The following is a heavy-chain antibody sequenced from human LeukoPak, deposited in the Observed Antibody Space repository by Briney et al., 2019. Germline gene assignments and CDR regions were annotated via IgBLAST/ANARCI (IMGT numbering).Heavy chain of an antibody. Sequence: ASVKVSCKVSGYTLTELSMHWVRQAPGKGLEWMGGFDPEDGETIYAQKFQGRVTMTEDTSTDTAYMELSSLRSDDTAVYYCARAVTRYCSSTSCLALGYWGQGTLVTVSS. D-gene: IGHD2-2*01. CDR3: ARAVTRYCSSTSCLALGY. J-gene: IGHJ4*02. CDR1: GYTLTELS. V-gene: IGHV1-24*01. CDR2: FDPEDGET.